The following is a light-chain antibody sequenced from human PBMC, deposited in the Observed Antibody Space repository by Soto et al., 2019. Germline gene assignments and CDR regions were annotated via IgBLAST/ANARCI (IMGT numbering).Light chain of an antibody. CDR1: QSISSY. V-gene: IGKV1-39*01. Sequence: EIRMSLSPASVSATVGDRVTITCLASQSISSYLNWYQQKPGKAPKLLIYAASSLQSGVPSRFSGSGSGTDFTLTISSLQPEDFATYYCQQSYSTPWTFGQGAKVDI. CDR3: QQSYSTPWT. CDR2: AAS. J-gene: IGKJ1*01.